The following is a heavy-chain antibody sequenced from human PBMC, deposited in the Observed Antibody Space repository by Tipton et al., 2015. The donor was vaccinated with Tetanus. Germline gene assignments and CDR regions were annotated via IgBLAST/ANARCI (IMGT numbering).Heavy chain of an antibody. CDR3: AREVPAAGHFDS. CDR2: VYYNGNT. J-gene: IGHJ4*02. D-gene: IGHD2-2*01. CDR1: GDSISSFY. V-gene: IGHV4-59*01. Sequence: GLVKPSETLSLSCSVSGDSISSFYWTWIRQPAGKGLEWIGYVYYNGNTHYNPALKSRVTISVDTSKNQFSLKLSSVTAADTAIYYCAREVPAAGHFDSWGQGTLVTVSS.